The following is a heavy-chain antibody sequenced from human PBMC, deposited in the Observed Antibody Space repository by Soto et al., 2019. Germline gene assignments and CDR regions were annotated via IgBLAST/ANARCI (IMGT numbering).Heavy chain of an antibody. CDR1: GFTFSSYS. J-gene: IGHJ6*02. V-gene: IGHV3-21*01. CDR3: ARDCLPNYYDSSGYYYYYGMDV. CDR2: ISSSSSYI. D-gene: IGHD3-22*01. Sequence: EVQLVESGGGLVKPGGSLRLSCAASGFTFSSYSMNWVRQAPGKGLEWVSSISSSSSYIYYADSVKGRFTISRDNAKNSLSLQMNSLRAEDTAVYYCARDCLPNYYDSSGYYYYYGMDVWGQGTTVTVSS.